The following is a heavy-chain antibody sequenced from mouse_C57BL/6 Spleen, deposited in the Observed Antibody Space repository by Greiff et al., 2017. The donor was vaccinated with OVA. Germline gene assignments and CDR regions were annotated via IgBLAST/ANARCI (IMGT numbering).Heavy chain of an antibody. V-gene: IGHV5-6*02. CDR1: GFTFSSYG. CDR3: ARQGDGGFFDY. Sequence: DVMLVESGGDLVKPGGSLKLSCAASGFTFSSYGMSWVRQTPDKRLEWVATISSGGSYTYYPDSVKGRVTISRDNAKNTLYLQMSSLKSEDTAMYYCARQGDGGFFDYWGQGTTLTVSS. D-gene: IGHD3-3*01. J-gene: IGHJ2*01. CDR2: ISSGGSYT.